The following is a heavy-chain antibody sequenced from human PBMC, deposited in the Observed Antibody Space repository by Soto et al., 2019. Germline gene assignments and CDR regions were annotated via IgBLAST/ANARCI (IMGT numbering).Heavy chain of an antibody. Sequence: ASVKVSCQASGYTFTGYYMHWVRQAPGQGLEWMGWINPNSGGTNYAQKFQGWVTMTRDTSISTAYMELSRLRSDDTAVYYCARGGVLRYFDWLLNYWGQGTLVTVSS. J-gene: IGHJ4*02. CDR1: GYTFTGYY. CDR2: INPNSGGT. CDR3: ARGGVLRYFDWLLNY. D-gene: IGHD3-9*01. V-gene: IGHV1-2*04.